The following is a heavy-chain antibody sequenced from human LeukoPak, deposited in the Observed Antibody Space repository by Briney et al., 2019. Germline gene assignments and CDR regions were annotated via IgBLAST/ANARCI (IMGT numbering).Heavy chain of an antibody. D-gene: IGHD3-10*02. CDR1: GGSISSGSYY. CDR3: ATQILLCHYY. J-gene: IGHJ4*02. Sequence: SQTLSLTCTVSGGSISSGSYYWSWIRQPAGKGLEWIGRIYTSGSTNYNPSLKSRVTISVDTSKNQFSLKLSSVTAADMAVYYCATQILLCHYYWGQGTLVTVSS. CDR2: IYTSGST. V-gene: IGHV4-61*02.